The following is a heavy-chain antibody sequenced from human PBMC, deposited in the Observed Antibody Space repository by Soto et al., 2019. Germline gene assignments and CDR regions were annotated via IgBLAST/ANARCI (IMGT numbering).Heavy chain of an antibody. CDR2: IMPVFTTP. J-gene: IGHJ6*01. CDR3: ARDKDRQQLGGNYYYIMDV. V-gene: IGHV1-69*12. D-gene: IGHD3-3*02. CDR1: GGTFRTSA. Sequence: QVQLVQSGAEVKKPGSSVKVSCKTSGGTFRTSAISWVRQAPGQGLEWMGGIMPVFTTPDYAQKFQGRVTITADESTSTAYMELSSLRSEDTAVYYCARDKDRQQLGGNYYYIMDVWGQWTTVTVSS.